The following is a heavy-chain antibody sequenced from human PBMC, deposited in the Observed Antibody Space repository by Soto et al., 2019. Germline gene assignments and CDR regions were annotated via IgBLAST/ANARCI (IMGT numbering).Heavy chain of an antibody. CDR1: GGSISSSSYY. CDR3: ARQALGVVITPNNWFDP. Sequence: QLQLQESGPGLVKPSETLSLTCTVSGGSISSSSYYWGWIRQPPGKGLEWIGSIYYSGSTYYNPSSKSRLTTSVDTSKNQFSLKLSSVTAADTAVYYCARQALGVVITPNNWFDPWGQGTLVTVSA. J-gene: IGHJ5*02. V-gene: IGHV4-39*01. CDR2: IYYSGST. D-gene: IGHD3-22*01.